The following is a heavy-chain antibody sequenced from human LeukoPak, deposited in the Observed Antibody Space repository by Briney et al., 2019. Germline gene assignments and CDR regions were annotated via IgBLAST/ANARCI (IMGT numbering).Heavy chain of an antibody. D-gene: IGHD5-24*01. CDR2: ISSSSSYI. V-gene: IGHV3-21*01. CDR3: AREGEEGYNWIDY. J-gene: IGHJ4*02. CDR1: GFTFSSYS. Sequence: GGSLRLSCAASGFTFSSYSMNWVRQAPGKGLEWVSSISSSSSYIYYADLVKGRFTISRDNAKNSLYLQMNSLRAEDTAVYYCAREGEEGYNWIDYWGQGTLVTVSS.